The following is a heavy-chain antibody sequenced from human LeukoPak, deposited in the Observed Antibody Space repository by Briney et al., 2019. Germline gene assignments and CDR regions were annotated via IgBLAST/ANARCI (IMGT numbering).Heavy chain of an antibody. CDR3: TRSTNSEAFDI. D-gene: IGHD2-8*01. CDR1: GGSVSSGTYY. Sequence: PSETLSLTCTVSGGSVSSGTYYWSWIRQPPGKGLEWIGYIYYSGSTNYNPSLKSRVTVSVDTSKNQCSLKLSSVTTADTAVYYCTRSTNSEAFDIWGQGTMVTVSS. CDR2: IYYSGST. J-gene: IGHJ3*02. V-gene: IGHV4-61*01.